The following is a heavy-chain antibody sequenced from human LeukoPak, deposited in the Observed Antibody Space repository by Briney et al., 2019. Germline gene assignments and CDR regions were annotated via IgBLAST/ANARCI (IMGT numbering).Heavy chain of an antibody. D-gene: IGHD3-22*01. J-gene: IGHJ4*02. CDR3: ARDRYYDSSGSDY. V-gene: IGHV1-24*01. Sequence: GASVKVSCKVSGYTLTELSMHWVRQAPGKGLEWMGGFDPEDGETIYAQKFQGRVTMTRDTSTSTVYMELGSLRSEDTAVYYCARDRYYDSSGSDYWGQGTLVTVSS. CDR1: GYTLTELS. CDR2: FDPEDGET.